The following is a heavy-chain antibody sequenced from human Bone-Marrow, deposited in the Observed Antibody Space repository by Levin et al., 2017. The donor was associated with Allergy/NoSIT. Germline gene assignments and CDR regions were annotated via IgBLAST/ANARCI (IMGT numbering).Heavy chain of an antibody. CDR2: LYPGDSDT. J-gene: IGHJ4*02. V-gene: IGHV5-51*01. D-gene: IGHD3-3*01. CDR3: ARLSARPRFLEPCDF. Sequence: GGSLRLSCKGSGYNFTSYWIGWVRQMPGKGLEWMGILYPGDSDTRYSPSFQGQVTISADKSISTAYLQWSSLKASDTAMYYCARLSARPRFLEPCDFWGQGTLVSVSS. CDR1: GYNFTSYW.